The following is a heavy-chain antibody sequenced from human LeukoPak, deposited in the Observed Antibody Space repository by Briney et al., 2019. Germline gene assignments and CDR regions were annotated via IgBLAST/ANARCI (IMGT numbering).Heavy chain of an antibody. J-gene: IGHJ4*02. CDR1: GYTFTGYY. CDR2: INPNSGGT. CDR3: ARANLDYYDSSGYSNFDY. D-gene: IGHD3-22*01. V-gene: IGHV1-2*02. Sequence: GASVKVSCKASGYTFTGYYMHWVRQAPGQGLEWMGWINPNSGGTNYAQKFQGRVTMTRDTSTSTVYMELSSLRSEDTAVYYCARANLDYYDSSGYSNFDYWGQGTLVTVSS.